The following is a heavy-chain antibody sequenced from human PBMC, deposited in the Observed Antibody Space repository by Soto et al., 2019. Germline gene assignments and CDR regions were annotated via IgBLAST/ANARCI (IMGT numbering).Heavy chain of an antibody. CDR1: GFTFSSYW. V-gene: IGHV3-74*01. J-gene: IGHJ6*02. CDR2: INSDGSST. D-gene: IGHD6-6*01. CDR3: ARDRRRIGARPLSPHYSMDA. Sequence: PGGSLRLSCAASGFTFSSYWMHWVRQAPGKGLVWVSRINSDGSSTTYADSVKGRFTISRDNSKRTLYLQMDSLRAEDTAMYYCARDRRRIGARPLSPHYSMDAWGQGTTVTVSS.